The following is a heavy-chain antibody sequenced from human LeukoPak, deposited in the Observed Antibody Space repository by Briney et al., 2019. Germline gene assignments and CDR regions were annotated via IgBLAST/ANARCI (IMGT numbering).Heavy chain of an antibody. CDR1: GGSLSGYY. Sequence: SETLSLTCAVSGGSLSGYYWTWIRQSPGKGLEWLAYIYYTGSTNLNPSPKSRLIISVDTSKNQFSLRLSSVTAADTAIYYCARRMTVSATNWFDPWGQGTLVTVSS. J-gene: IGHJ5*02. D-gene: IGHD5/OR15-5a*01. V-gene: IGHV4-59*01. CDR3: ARRMTVSATNWFDP. CDR2: IYYTGST.